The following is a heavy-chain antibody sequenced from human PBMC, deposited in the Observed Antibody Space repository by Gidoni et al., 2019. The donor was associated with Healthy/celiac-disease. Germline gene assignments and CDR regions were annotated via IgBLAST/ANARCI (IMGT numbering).Heavy chain of an antibody. Sequence: EVQLLESGGGLVQPGGSLRLSCAASGFTFSSYAMSWVRQAPGKELEWVSAISGSGGSTYYADPVKGRFTISRDNSKNTLYLQMNSLRAEDTAVYYCAKDQYYDSSGYYYGISPYYGMDVWGQGTTVTVSS. V-gene: IGHV3-23*01. CDR1: GFTFSSYA. J-gene: IGHJ6*02. CDR2: ISGSGGST. CDR3: AKDQYYDSSGYYYGISPYYGMDV. D-gene: IGHD3-22*01.